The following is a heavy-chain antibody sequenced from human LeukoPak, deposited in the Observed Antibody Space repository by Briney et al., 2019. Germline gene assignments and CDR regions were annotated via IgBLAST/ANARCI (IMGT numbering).Heavy chain of an antibody. V-gene: IGHV4-61*02. D-gene: IGHD3-22*01. Sequence: SETLSLTCTVSGGSMTSGGDYWTWIRQPAGKGLEWVGLVYTSGSTNYNPSLKSRVTISIDTSKNQFSLKLSSVTAADTAVCYCAREERDYDSSGATNYFDYWGQGTLVTVSS. CDR1: GGSMTSGGDY. J-gene: IGHJ4*02. CDR3: AREERDYDSSGATNYFDY. CDR2: VYTSGST.